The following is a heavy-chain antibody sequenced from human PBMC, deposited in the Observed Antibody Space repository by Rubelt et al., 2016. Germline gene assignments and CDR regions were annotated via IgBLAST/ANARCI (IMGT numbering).Heavy chain of an antibody. CDR2: INHSGST. CDR1: GGSFSGYY. V-gene: IGHV4-34*01. D-gene: IGHD5-24*01. CDR3: ARWGLGDGYNPSNWFDP. J-gene: IGHJ5*02. Sequence: QVQLQQWGAGLLKPSETLSLTCAVYGGSFSGYYWSWIRQPPGKGLEWIGEINHSGSTNYNPSLKSRVTISVETSKNQFSLKLSSVTAADTAVYYCARWGLGDGYNPSNWFDPWGQGTLVTVSS.